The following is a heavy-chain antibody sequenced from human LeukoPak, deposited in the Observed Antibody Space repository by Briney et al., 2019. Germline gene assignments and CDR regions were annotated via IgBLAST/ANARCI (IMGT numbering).Heavy chain of an antibody. CDR2: IEEYGSQI. J-gene: IGHJ4*02. D-gene: IGHD3-9*01. CDR1: GFTFSNYW. V-gene: IGHV3-7*01. Sequence: GGSLRLSCVASGFTFSNYWMSWVRQAPGEGLEWVANIEEYGSQIYYVDSVKGRFTTYRDNAKNSVYLQMNSLRAEDTAVYYCARVGRVSTPRYSDYWGQGTLVTVSS. CDR3: ARVGRVSTPRYSDY.